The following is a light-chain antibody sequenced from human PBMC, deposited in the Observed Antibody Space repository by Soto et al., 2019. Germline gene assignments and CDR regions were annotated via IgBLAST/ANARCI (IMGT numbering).Light chain of an antibody. CDR1: QGFGDF. CDR3: QKYSSAPWT. V-gene: IGKV1-27*01. J-gene: IGKJ1*01. Sequence: DIQMTQSPSSLSASVGDRVTITCRATQGFGDFLAWYQQKPGKTPNLLIYFASTLQSGVPSRFSGSGSGTEFTLTISSLQPEDVGTYYCQKYSSAPWTFGQGTKVEMK. CDR2: FAS.